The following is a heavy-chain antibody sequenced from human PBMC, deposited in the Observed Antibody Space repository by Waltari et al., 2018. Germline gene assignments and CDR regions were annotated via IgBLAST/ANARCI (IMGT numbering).Heavy chain of an antibody. CDR1: GITLRSYE. D-gene: IGHD3-10*01. CDR3: ARENYYASCFDI. CDR2: IDSSGTKI. V-gene: IGHV3-48*03. Sequence: ELQLVQSGGGFVQPGGSLRHSCVASGITLRSYEVNWIRQPPGKGLEWVSYIDSSGTKISYADSVKGRFTISRDNARNSVSLLVNSLTAEDTAVYFCARENYYASCFDIWGQGTTVTVSS. J-gene: IGHJ6*02.